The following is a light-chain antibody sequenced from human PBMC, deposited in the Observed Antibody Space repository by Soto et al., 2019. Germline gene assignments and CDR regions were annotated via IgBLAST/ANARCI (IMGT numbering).Light chain of an antibody. J-gene: IGKJ1*01. CDR3: QQYYSGRT. V-gene: IGKV4-1*01. CDR2: WAS. CDR1: QSVLHRSKRKNY. Sequence: DIVMTQSPDSLAVSLGERTTINCRSSQSVLHRSKRKNYLAWYQQKAGQPPKLLISWASTRESGVPDRFSGSASGTDFTLTISSLQAEDVATYYCQQYYSGRTFGQGTKV.